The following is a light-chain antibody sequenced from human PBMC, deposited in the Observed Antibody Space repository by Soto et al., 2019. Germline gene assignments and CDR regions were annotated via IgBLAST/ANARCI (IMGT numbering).Light chain of an antibody. Sequence: QSALTQPASVSGSPGQSITISCTGTSSDIGGYNYVSWYQQLPGKVHKLIIYDVSNRPSGVSDRFSGSKSGNAASLTISGLQAEDEADYYCSSYTSTITLYVFGTGTKLTVL. CDR1: SSDIGGYNY. J-gene: IGLJ1*01. V-gene: IGLV2-14*03. CDR2: DVS. CDR3: SSYTSTITLYV.